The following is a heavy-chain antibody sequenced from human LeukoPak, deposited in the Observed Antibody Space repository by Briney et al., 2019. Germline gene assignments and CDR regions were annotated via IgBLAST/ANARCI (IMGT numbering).Heavy chain of an antibody. V-gene: IGHV3-74*01. D-gene: IGHD5-24*01. CDR1: GFTFTNHW. Sequence: PGGSLRLSCAASGFTFTNHWMHWVREAPGKGLVWVSRINSDGSTTTYADSVKGRFTISRDNAKHTLYLQMNSLRAEDTAVYYCARVGGYNSFFDYWGQGILVTVSS. CDR3: ARVGGYNSFFDY. J-gene: IGHJ4*02. CDR2: INSDGSTT.